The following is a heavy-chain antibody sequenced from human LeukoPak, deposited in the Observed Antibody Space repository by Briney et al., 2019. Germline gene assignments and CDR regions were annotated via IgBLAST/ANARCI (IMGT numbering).Heavy chain of an antibody. J-gene: IGHJ4*02. CDR1: GFTFSSYA. Sequence: GGPLRLSCAASGFTFSSYAMSWVRQAPGKGLEWVSGISTSGGSTSYADSVKGRFTISRDNPRNMLYMQMNSLRDEDTAVYYCAIMHRYYDGSGYWVQWGQGTLVTVSS. D-gene: IGHD3-22*01. V-gene: IGHV3-23*01. CDR2: ISTSGGST. CDR3: AIMHRYYDGSGYWVQ.